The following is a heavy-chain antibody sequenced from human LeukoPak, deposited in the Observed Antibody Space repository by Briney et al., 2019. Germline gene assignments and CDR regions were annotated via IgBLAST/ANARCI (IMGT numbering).Heavy chain of an antibody. CDR2: IKPDGSGK. J-gene: IGHJ4*02. V-gene: IGHV3-7*01. CDR1: GFSFSSYW. CDR3: SSQPAVIDLDF. D-gene: IGHD2/OR15-2a*01. Sequence: GGSLRLSCAATGFSFSSYWMTWVRQVPGKGLEWVANIKPDGSGKHYVDSVKGRFTISRDNAKSSLYLQMDSLRVEDTAVYYCSSQPAVIDLDFWGQGALVTVSS.